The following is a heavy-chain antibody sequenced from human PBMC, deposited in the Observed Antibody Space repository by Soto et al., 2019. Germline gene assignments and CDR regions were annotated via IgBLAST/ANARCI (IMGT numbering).Heavy chain of an antibody. D-gene: IGHD2-2*01. Sequence: QVQLVQSGAEVKKPGSSVKVSCKASGGTFSSYTISWVRQAPGQGLEWMGRIIPILGIANYAQKFQGRVTITADKSTSTAYMGLSSLRSEDTAVYYCARDSKCSSTSCYSHYYYGMDVWGQGTTVTVSS. CDR1: GGTFSSYT. CDR3: ARDSKCSSTSCYSHYYYGMDV. J-gene: IGHJ6*02. V-gene: IGHV1-69*08. CDR2: IIPILGIA.